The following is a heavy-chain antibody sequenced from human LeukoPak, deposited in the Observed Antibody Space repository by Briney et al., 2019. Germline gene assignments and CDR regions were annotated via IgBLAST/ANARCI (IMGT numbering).Heavy chain of an antibody. Sequence: PGGSLRLSCAGSEFTFSSYSMNWVRQAPGKGLEWVSSISGWSSDIYYADSVKGRFTISRDNSKNSLYLQMKSLRAEDTALYYCARRGYLDYSGFDYWGQGTLVTVSS. D-gene: IGHD1-26*01. CDR2: ISGWSSDI. J-gene: IGHJ4*02. V-gene: IGHV3-21*01. CDR1: EFTFSSYS. CDR3: ARRGYLDYSGFDY.